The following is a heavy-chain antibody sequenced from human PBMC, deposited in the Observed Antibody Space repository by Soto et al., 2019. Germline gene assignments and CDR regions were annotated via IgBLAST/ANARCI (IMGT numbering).Heavy chain of an antibody. D-gene: IGHD3-10*01. CDR2: IYYSGST. CDR3: ARLKGSYYQKLPFDY. V-gene: IGHV4-30-4*01. Sequence: ASETLSLTCTVSGGSISSGDYYWGWIRQPPGKGLEWIGYIYYSGSTYYNPSLKSRVTISVDTSKNQFSLKLSSVTAADTAVYYCARLKGSYYQKLPFDYWGQGTLVTVSS. CDR1: GGSISSGDYY. J-gene: IGHJ4*02.